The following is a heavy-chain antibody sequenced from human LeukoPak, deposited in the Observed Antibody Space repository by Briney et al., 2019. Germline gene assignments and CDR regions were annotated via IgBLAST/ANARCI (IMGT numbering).Heavy chain of an antibody. CDR3: ATDLSGYWYFDL. CDR1: GYTLTELS. V-gene: IGHV1-24*01. D-gene: IGHD1-26*01. Sequence: ASVKVSCKVSGYTLTELSMHWVRQAPGKGLEWMGGFDPEDGETIYAQKFQGRVTMTEDTSTDTAYMELSSLRSEDTVVYYCATDLSGYWYFDLWGRGTLVTVSS. J-gene: IGHJ2*01. CDR2: FDPEDGET.